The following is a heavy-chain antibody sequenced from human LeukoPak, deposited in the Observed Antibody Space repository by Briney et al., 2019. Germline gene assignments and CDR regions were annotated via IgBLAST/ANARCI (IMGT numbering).Heavy chain of an antibody. CDR2: FYDSGTI. J-gene: IGHJ4*02. D-gene: IGHD4-17*01. CDR1: GGSIGTDTDY. V-gene: IGHV4-31*03. CDR3: AKTAGGDPYFDY. Sequence: SQTLSLTCTVSGGSIGTDTDYWSWIRQHPGKGLEWIGYFYDSGTIYYNPSLQSRVSISVDPSKTQFSLRVNPVTAADTAVYYCAKTAGGDPYFDYWGRGTLVTVSS.